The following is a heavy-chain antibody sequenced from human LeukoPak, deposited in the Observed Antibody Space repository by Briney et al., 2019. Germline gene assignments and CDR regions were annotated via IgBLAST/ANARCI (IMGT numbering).Heavy chain of an antibody. CDR3: ARVGGNTGRYYDFWSGSRKDAFDI. CDR1: GFTFSSYW. Sequence: GGSLRLSCAAPGFTFSSYWMSWVRQAPGKGLEWVANIKQDGSEKYYVDSVKGRFTISRDNAKNSLYLQMNSLRAEDTAVYYCARVGGNTGRYYDFWSGSRKDAFDIWGQGTTVTVSS. J-gene: IGHJ3*02. CDR2: IKQDGSEK. V-gene: IGHV3-7*01. D-gene: IGHD3-3*01.